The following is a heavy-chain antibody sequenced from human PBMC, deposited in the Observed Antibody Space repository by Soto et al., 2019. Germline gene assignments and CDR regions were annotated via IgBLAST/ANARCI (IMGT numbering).Heavy chain of an antibody. V-gene: IGHV4-34*01. J-gene: IGHJ4*02. Sequence: SETLSLTRAFDGLSFIDYSWSWIRQPPGKGLEWIGEINHSGSTTYNPSLESRVSISVDSFKKQVSLKLNSVTAADTAKYYCARGQWLDPYWGQGTLVTVSS. D-gene: IGHD6-19*01. CDR3: ARGQWLDPY. CDR1: GLSFIDYS. CDR2: INHSGST.